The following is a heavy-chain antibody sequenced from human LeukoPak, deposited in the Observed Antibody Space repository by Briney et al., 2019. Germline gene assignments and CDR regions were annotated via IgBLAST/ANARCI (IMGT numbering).Heavy chain of an antibody. V-gene: IGHV4-59*01. CDR3: ARASYYDSSGYYFDY. J-gene: IGHJ4*02. Sequence: SETLSLTCTVSGGSISSYYWSWIRQPPGKGLEWIGYIYYSGSTNYNPSLKSRVTISVDASKNQFSLKLSSVTAAATAVYYCARASYYDSSGYYFDYWGQGTLVTVSS. CDR2: IYYSGST. CDR1: GGSISSYY. D-gene: IGHD3-22*01.